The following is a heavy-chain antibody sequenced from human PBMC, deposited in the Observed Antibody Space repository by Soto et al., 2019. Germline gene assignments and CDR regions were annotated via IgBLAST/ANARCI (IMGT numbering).Heavy chain of an antibody. CDR1: GGTFSSYT. V-gene: IGHV1-69*08. CDR3: ARELGHTHMASVY. CDR2: IIPILGII. Sequence: QAQLVQSGAEVKKPGSSVKVSCKASGGTFSSYTFSWVRQAPGQGLEWMGRIIPILGIINYAQNFQGRVTITANKSTPTAPMELSSLTSEDTAGYYCARELGHTHMASVYWGQGTLVTVSS. J-gene: IGHJ4*02. D-gene: IGHD7-27*01.